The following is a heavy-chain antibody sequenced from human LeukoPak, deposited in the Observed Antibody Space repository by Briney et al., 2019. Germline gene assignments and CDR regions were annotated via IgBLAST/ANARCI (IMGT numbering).Heavy chain of an antibody. Sequence: KPGGSLRLSCAASGFTFSSYSMNWVRQAPGKGLEWVSSISSSSSYIYYADSVKGRFTISRDNAKNSLYLQMNSLRAEDTPVYYCALGDYGAPFDYWGPGTLVTVSS. CDR1: GFTFSSYS. V-gene: IGHV3-21*01. CDR3: ALGDYGAPFDY. CDR2: ISSSSSYI. D-gene: IGHD4-17*01. J-gene: IGHJ4*02.